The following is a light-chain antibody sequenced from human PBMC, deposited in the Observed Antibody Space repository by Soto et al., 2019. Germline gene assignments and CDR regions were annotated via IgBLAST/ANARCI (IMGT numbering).Light chain of an antibody. Sequence: EIVLTQSAVTLSFSPLERATLSCRASQSVSSSYLAWYQQKPGQAPRLLIYRASSRATGIPDRFSGSGSGTDFTLTISRLEPEDFAVYYCQQYGSYWTFGQGTKVDIK. CDR2: RAS. CDR1: QSVSSSY. J-gene: IGKJ1*01. V-gene: IGKV3-20*01. CDR3: QQYGSYWT.